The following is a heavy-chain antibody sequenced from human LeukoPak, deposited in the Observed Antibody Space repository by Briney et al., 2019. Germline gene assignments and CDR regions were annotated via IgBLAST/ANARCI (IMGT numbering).Heavy chain of an antibody. CDR2: ITGGDDRT. V-gene: IGHV3-23*01. Sequence: GGSLRLSCAASGFALSSAALTWVRQAPGKGLEWVSIITGGDDRTYYADSVKGRFTISRDYSRNTLHLQMNSLRVEDTAIYYCAKGPQLGSGYHPDYWGQGTLVTVSS. CDR3: AKGPQLGSGYHPDY. D-gene: IGHD3-22*01. CDR1: GFALSSAA. J-gene: IGHJ4*02.